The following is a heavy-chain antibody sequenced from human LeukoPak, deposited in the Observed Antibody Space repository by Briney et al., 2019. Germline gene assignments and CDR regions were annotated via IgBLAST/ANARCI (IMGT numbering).Heavy chain of an antibody. D-gene: IGHD3-10*01. J-gene: IGHJ5*02. V-gene: IGHV4-31*03. CDR3: ARDSVYGSGSYITP. CDR2: IYYSGST. Sequence: SETLSLTCTVSGGSISSGGYYWSWIRQHPGKGLEWIGYIYYSGSTYYNPSLKSRVTISVDTSKNQFSLKLSSVTAADTAVYYCARDSVYGSGSYITPWGQGTLVTVSS. CDR1: GGSISSGGYY.